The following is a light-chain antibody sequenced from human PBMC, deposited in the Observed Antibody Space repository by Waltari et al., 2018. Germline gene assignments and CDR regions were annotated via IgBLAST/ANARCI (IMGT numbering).Light chain of an antibody. V-gene: IGLV1-44*01. CDR2: SNN. Sequence: QSVLSQPPSASGTPGQRVTISCSGSSSNIGTNTVNWYQQLPGTAPKLRIYSNNERHSGVPDRFSGSKSGTSASLAISGRQSEDDTDYYCAAWDDSLNGCVFGGGTKLTVL. CDR3: AAWDDSLNGCV. J-gene: IGLJ3*02. CDR1: SSNIGTNT.